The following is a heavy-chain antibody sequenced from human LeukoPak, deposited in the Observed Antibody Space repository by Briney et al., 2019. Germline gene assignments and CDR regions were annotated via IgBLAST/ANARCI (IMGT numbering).Heavy chain of an antibody. CDR3: ARGGLGASRYNWFDP. D-gene: IGHD1-26*01. V-gene: IGHV3-48*01. J-gene: IGHJ5*02. CDR1: GFTFSSNS. Sequence: GSSLRLYSAASGFTFSSNSMNCFIQAPGKELEWVSYISSSSSTIYYADSVKGRFTISRDNAKNSLYLQMNSLTAADTAVYYCARGGLGASRYNWFDPWGQGTLVTVSS. CDR2: ISSSSSTI.